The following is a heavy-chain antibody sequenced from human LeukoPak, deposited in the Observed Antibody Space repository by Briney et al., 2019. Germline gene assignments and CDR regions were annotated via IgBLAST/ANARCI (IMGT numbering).Heavy chain of an antibody. V-gene: IGHV1-2*02. Sequence: ASVKVSCKASGYTFTGYYMHWVRQAPGQGLEWMGWINPNSGGTNYAQKFQGRVTMTRDTSISTAYMELSRLRPDDTAVYYCARGAEDYGDYDPPNYWGQGTLVTVSS. CDR1: GYTFTGYY. CDR2: INPNSGGT. D-gene: IGHD4-17*01. CDR3: ARGAEDYGDYDPPNY. J-gene: IGHJ4*02.